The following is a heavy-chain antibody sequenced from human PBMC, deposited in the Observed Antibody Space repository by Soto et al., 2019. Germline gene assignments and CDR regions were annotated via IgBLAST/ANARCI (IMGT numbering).Heavy chain of an antibody. Sequence: KTSETLSLTCAVYGGSFSGYYWSWIRQPPGKGLEWIGEINHSGSTNYNPSLKSRVTISVDTSKNQFSLKLSSVTAADTAVYYCARGNNHYDSRRLYYYYYGMDVWGQGTTVTVSS. V-gene: IGHV4-34*01. J-gene: IGHJ6*02. D-gene: IGHD3-22*01. CDR1: GGSFSGYY. CDR3: ARGNNHYDSRRLYYYYYGMDV. CDR2: INHSGST.